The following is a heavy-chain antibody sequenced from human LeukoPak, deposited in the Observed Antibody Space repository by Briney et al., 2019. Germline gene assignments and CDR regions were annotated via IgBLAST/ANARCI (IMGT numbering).Heavy chain of an antibody. CDR1: GFTFSSYS. J-gene: IGHJ4*02. CDR3: ARDNIRYSSSWSLGY. D-gene: IGHD6-13*01. CDR2: ISSSSSYI. Sequence: GGSLRLSCAASGFTFSSYSMNWVRQAPGKGLEWVSSISSSSSYIYYADSVKGRFTISRDNAKNSLYLQMNSLRAEDTAVYYCARDNIRYSSSWSLGYWGQGTLVTVSS. V-gene: IGHV3-21*01.